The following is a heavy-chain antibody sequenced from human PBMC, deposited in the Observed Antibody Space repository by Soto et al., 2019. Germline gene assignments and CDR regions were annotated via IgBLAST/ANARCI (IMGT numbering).Heavy chain of an antibody. D-gene: IGHD1-26*01. Sequence: QVQLVQAGAEVKKPGASVKVSCKASGYTFTGYYMHWVRQAPGQGLEWMGWINPNSGGTNYAQKSQSWVTMTRDTSSSTAYMELSRLTSDDTAVYYCARDLGRRSNGMDVWGQGTTVTVSS. CDR1: GYTFTGYY. V-gene: IGHV1-2*04. CDR2: INPNSGGT. J-gene: IGHJ6*02. CDR3: ARDLGRRSNGMDV.